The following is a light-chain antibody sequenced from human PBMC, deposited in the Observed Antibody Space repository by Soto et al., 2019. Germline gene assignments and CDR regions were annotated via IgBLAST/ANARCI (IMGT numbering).Light chain of an antibody. V-gene: IGLV2-14*01. CDR2: DVS. J-gene: IGLJ2*01. CDR3: SSYTSASTPLV. CDR1: GSDVGGYNY. Sequence: QSALTQPAFVSGSPGQSITISCTGTGSDVGGYNYVSWYQQHPGKAPKVMIYDVSNRPSGVSNRFSGSKSGNTASLTISGLQAEDEADYYCSSYTSASTPLVFGGGTKVTVL.